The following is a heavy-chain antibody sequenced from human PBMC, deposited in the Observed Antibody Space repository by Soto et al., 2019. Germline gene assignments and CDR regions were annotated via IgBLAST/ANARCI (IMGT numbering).Heavy chain of an antibody. V-gene: IGHV1-18*01. CDR3: AIVVAALGHWFDP. Sequence: QVQLVQSGAEVKKPGASVKVSCKASGYTFTSYGISWVRQAPGQGLEWMGRISAYNGNPNYAQKIQGRVTMTTDTSTSTAYMELKSLRSDDTAVYYCAIVVAALGHWFDPWGQGTLVTVSS. D-gene: IGHD2-15*01. CDR2: ISAYNGNP. CDR1: GYTFTSYG. J-gene: IGHJ5*02.